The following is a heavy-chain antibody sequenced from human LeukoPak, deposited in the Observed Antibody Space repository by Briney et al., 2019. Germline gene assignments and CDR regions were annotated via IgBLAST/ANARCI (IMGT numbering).Heavy chain of an antibody. CDR2: INPNSGGT. J-gene: IGHJ4*02. CDR3: ARGPYYGSGRGGYYFDY. V-gene: IGHV1-2*02. Sequence: GASVKVSCKASGYTFTGYYMHWVRQAPGQGLEWMGWINPNSGGTNYAQKFQGRVTMTRDTSIGTAYMELSRLRSDDTAVYYCARGPYYGSGRGGYYFDYWGQGTLVTVSS. D-gene: IGHD3-10*01. CDR1: GYTFTGYY.